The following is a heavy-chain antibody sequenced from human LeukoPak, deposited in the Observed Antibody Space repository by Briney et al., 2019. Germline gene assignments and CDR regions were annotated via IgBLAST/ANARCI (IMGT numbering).Heavy chain of an antibody. J-gene: IGHJ6*02. V-gene: IGHV3-15*07. CDR3: NWDFYYYNMAV. Sequence: PGGSLRLSCVGSGFNFRDAWMNWVRQAPGKGLEWVGRMKSFASGGTTEYAVSVRDRFTISRDDSQNTLYLQMTSLRTEDTAVYYCNWDFYYYNMAVWGQGTTVTVSS. CDR2: MKSFASGGTT. D-gene: IGHD7-27*01. CDR1: GFNFRDAW.